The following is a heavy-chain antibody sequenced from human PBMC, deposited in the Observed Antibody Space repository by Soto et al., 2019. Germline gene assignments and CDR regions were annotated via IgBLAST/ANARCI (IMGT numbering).Heavy chain of an antibody. J-gene: IGHJ4*02. D-gene: IGHD5-18*01. CDR3: AREERGYSYGSYFDY. CDR2: IYYSGTT. Sequence: SETLSLTCTVSGAPVRSGNYYWSWIRQPPGKGLECIGYIYYSGTTNYNPSLKSRVTISLDTSKNQFSLKLSSVTAADTAVYYCAREERGYSYGSYFDYWGQGSLVTVSS. CDR1: GAPVRSGNYY. V-gene: IGHV4-61*01.